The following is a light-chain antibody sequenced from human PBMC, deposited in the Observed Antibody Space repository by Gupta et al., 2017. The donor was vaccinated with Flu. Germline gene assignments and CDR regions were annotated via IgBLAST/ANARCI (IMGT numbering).Light chain of an antibody. V-gene: IGLV3-25*02. J-gene: IGLJ3*02. CDR1: ALPKQY. CDR3: QSADITGRYRV. CDR2: KDI. Sequence: SYELTQPPSVSVSPGQTARITCSGDALPKQYAYWFQQKPGQAPVGVIIKDIERPSGIPERFSGYSSGTIVTLRISGVQAEDEADDYCQSADITGRYRVFGGGTKLTVL.